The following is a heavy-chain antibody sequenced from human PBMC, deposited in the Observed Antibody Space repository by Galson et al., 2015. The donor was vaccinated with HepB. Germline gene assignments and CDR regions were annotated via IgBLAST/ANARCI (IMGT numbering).Heavy chain of an antibody. CDR1: GASFSGYY. D-gene: IGHD3-10*01. Sequence: ETLSLTCAVYGASFSGYYWSWIRQSPGKGLEWIGEINHGGRTNYNPSLKSRVTISQDMSKNQFSLRLSSVTAADTAIYFCARGLRGVVIVSPFFYLDYWGQGIQVAFSS. V-gene: IGHV4-34*01. CDR3: ARGLRGVVIVSPFFYLDY. CDR2: INHGGRT. J-gene: IGHJ4*02.